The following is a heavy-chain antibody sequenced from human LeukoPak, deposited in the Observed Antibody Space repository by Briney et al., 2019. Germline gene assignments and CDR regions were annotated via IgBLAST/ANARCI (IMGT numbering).Heavy chain of an antibody. CDR1: GFTFSSYA. Sequence: AGGSLRLSCAASGFTFSSYAMSWVRQAPGKGLEWVSAISGSGGSTYYADSVKGRFTISRDNSKNTLYLQMNSLRAEDTAVYYCASLWRVVPARYYGIDVWGQGTTVTVSS. J-gene: IGHJ6*02. CDR2: ISGSGGST. D-gene: IGHD2-2*01. V-gene: IGHV3-23*01. CDR3: ASLWRVVPARYYGIDV.